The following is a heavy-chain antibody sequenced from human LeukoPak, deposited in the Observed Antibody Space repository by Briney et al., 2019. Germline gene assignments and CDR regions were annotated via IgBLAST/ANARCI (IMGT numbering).Heavy chain of an antibody. Sequence: GGSLRLSCAASGYTFSSYGMHRVRQAPGKGLEWVAVISYDGSNKYYADSVKGRFTISRDNSKNTLYLQMNSLRAEDTAVYYCAKDLYGDYGGGDFDYWGQGTLVTVSS. CDR2: ISYDGSNK. V-gene: IGHV3-30*18. CDR3: AKDLYGDYGGGDFDY. CDR1: GYTFSSYG. D-gene: IGHD4-17*01. J-gene: IGHJ4*02.